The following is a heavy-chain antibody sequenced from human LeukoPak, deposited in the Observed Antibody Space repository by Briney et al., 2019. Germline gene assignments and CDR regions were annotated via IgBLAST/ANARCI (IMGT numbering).Heavy chain of an antibody. D-gene: IGHD6-13*01. J-gene: IGHJ3*02. CDR2: IYYSGST. V-gene: IGHV4-39*01. CDR3: ARGFDKAAAFPSIENDAFDI. Sequence: SETLSLTCTVSGGSISSSSYYWGWIRQPPGKGLEWIGSIYYSGSTYYNPSLKSRVTISVDTSKNQFSLKLSSVTAADTAVYYCARGFDKAAAFPSIENDAFDIWGQGTMVTVSS. CDR1: GGSISSSSYY.